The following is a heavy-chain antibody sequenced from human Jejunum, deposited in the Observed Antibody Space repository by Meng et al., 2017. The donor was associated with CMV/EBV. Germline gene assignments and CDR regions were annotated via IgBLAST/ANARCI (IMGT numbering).Heavy chain of an antibody. CDR1: NTSMGTTNYY. D-gene: IGHD4-11*01. V-gene: IGHV4-39*07. CDR3: ARVYYTNFANWFDP. CDR2: IYYSGRA. Sequence: SNTSMGTTNYYWAWIRQPPGKGLEWIGTIYYSGRAYYTPSLNNRVTISVDTSKNQFSLRLRSVTAADTALYYCARVYYTNFANWFDPWGQGTLVTVSS. J-gene: IGHJ5*02.